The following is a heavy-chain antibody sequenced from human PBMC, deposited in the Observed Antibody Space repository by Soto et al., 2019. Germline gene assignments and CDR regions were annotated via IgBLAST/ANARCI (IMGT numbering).Heavy chain of an antibody. V-gene: IGHV3-33*01. Sequence: QVQLVESGGGVVQPGTSLRLSCVGSGFTFRSYVIHWVRQAPGKGLEWVALTSYDGSNNFYGDSVKGSFTISRHNSRNTVELQMDSLRFEDTALYYCARWGTTGGLDVWGQGALVSVSS. CDR3: ARWGTTGGLDV. J-gene: IGHJ4*02. CDR2: TSYDGSNN. D-gene: IGHD3-16*01. CDR1: GFTFRSYV.